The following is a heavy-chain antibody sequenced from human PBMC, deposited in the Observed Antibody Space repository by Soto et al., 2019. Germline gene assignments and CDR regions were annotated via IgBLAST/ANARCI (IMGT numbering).Heavy chain of an antibody. V-gene: IGHV3-23*01. CDR3: AKAVDGSSWSSYYYYYGMDV. D-gene: IGHD6-13*01. CDR1: GFTFSSYA. J-gene: IGHJ6*02. CDR2: ISGSGGST. Sequence: GGSLRLSCAASGFTFSSYAMSWVRQAPGKGLEWVSAISGSGGSTYYADSVKGRFTISRDNSKNTLYLQMNSLRAEDTAVYYCAKAVDGSSWSSYYYYYGMDVWGQGTTVTVSS.